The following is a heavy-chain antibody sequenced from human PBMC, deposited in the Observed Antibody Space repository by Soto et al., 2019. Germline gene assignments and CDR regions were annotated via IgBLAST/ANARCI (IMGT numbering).Heavy chain of an antibody. CDR2: IYYTGST. D-gene: IGHD3-3*02. V-gene: IGHV4-61*01. J-gene: IGHJ6*02. CDR3: GREQYHFRSGSNYYAMEV. CDR1: GGSVSSESHY. Sequence: SETLSLTCTVSGGSVSSESHYWCWIRQPPGEGPEWIGYIYYTGSTNYNPSLKGRVTMSVDTSRHQASLRLTSVTRAATAVYYCGREQYHFRSGSNYYAMEVWGQGTKVTVSS.